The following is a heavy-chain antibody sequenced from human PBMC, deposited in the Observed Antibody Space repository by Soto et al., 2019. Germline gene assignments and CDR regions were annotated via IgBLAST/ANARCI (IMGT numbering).Heavy chain of an antibody. CDR1: GGTFSSYA. V-gene: IGHV1-69*10. J-gene: IGHJ6*02. Sequence: ASVKVSCKASGGTFSSYAISWVRQAPGQGLEWMGGIIPILGIANYAQKFQGRATITADKSTSTAYMELSSLRSEDTAVNYCARAPTPGEYYFYYGMDVWGQGTTVTVSS. D-gene: IGHD3-10*01. CDR2: IIPILGIA. CDR3: ARAPTPGEYYFYYGMDV.